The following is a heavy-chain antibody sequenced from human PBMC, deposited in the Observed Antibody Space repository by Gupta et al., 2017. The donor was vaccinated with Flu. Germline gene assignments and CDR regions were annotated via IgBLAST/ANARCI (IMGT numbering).Heavy chain of an antibody. CDR3: ANNWNLDY. CDR1: GFTFSSYA. J-gene: IGHJ4*02. CDR2: ISASGGGT. Sequence: EVQLLESGGGLEQPGGSLSLSCAASGFTFSSYAMSWVRQAPGKGLEWVSVISASGGGTYYVDSVKGRFTISRDNSKNTVYLQMSSLRAEDTAVYYCANNWNLDYWGQGTLVTVSS. V-gene: IGHV3-23*01. D-gene: IGHD1-1*01.